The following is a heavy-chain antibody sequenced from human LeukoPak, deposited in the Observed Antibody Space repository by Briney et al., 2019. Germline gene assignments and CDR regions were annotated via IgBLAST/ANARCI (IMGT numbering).Heavy chain of an antibody. CDR2: IWYDGSNK. CDR1: GFTFSSYS. J-gene: IGHJ4*02. D-gene: IGHD3-16*02. Sequence: PGRSLRLSCAASGFTFSSYSMHWVRQAPGKGLEWVAVIWYDGSNKYYADSVKGRFTISRDNSKNTLYLQMNSLRAEDTAVYYCARAARDYDYVWGTYRYPYYFDYWGQGTLVTVSS. V-gene: IGHV3-33*01. CDR3: ARAARDYDYVWGTYRYPYYFDY.